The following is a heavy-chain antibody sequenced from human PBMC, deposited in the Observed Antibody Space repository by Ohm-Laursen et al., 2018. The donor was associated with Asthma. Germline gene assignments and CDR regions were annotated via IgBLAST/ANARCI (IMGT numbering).Heavy chain of an antibody. Sequence: SLRLSCAASGYTFSRYSIHWVRQAPGKGLERVSQINDNSDLTYYADSVKGRFTISRDNSRNTLFLQMNSLRAEDTAVYYCAKERSSSWPFWGQGTLVSVSS. V-gene: IGHV3-23*01. D-gene: IGHD6-13*01. CDR2: INDNSDLT. CDR3: AKERSSSWPF. J-gene: IGHJ4*02. CDR1: GYTFSRYS.